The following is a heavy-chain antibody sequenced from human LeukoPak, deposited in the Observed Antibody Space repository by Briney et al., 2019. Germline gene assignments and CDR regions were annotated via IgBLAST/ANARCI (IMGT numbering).Heavy chain of an antibody. CDR3: ARHAGDGYNPFDY. V-gene: IGHV4-4*09. Sequence: PSETLSLTCTVSGGSISSYYWSWIRQPPGKGLEWIGYIYTSGSTNYNPSLKSRVTISVDTSKNQFSLKLSSVTAADTAVYYSARHAGDGYNPFDYWGQGTLVTVSS. D-gene: IGHD5-24*01. J-gene: IGHJ4*02. CDR1: GGSISSYY. CDR2: IYTSGST.